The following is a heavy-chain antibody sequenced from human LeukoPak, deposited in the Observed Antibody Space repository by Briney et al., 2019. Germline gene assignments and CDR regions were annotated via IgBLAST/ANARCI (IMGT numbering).Heavy chain of an antibody. CDR1: GYTFTSYG. CDR3: ARGRKTYYYDSSGYYRFWYFDY. Sequence: ASVKVSCKASGYTFTSYGISWVRQAPGQGLEWMGWISAYNGNTNYAQKLQGRVTMTTDTSTSTAYMELRSLRSDDTDVYYCARGRKTYYYDSSGYYRFWYFDYWGQGTLVAVSP. J-gene: IGHJ4*02. V-gene: IGHV1-18*01. CDR2: ISAYNGNT. D-gene: IGHD3-22*01.